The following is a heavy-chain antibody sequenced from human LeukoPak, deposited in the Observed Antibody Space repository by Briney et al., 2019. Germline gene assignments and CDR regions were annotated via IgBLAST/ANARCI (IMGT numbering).Heavy chain of an antibody. D-gene: IGHD3-10*01. CDR1: GFTFNTYG. V-gene: IGHV3-23*01. CDR2: ISGSDGST. J-gene: IGHJ4*02. Sequence: GGTLRLSCAVSGFTFNTYGMTWVRQAPGKGLEWVSGISGSDGSTYHADSVKGWFTISRDNSKNTLYLQMNSLRGEDTAVYYCAKNIGGLDYWGQGTLVTVSS. CDR3: AKNIGGLDY.